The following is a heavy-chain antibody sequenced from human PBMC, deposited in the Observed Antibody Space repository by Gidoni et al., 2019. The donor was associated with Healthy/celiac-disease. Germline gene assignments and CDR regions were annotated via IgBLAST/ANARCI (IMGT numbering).Heavy chain of an antibody. Sequence: QVQLVESGGGVVQPGRSLRLSCAASGFTFSGYGMHWVRQAPGKGLEGVAVISYDGSKKYYVDSVKGRFTISRDNSKNTLYLQMTSLRAEDTAVYYCAKDWRGPYSGDHYGMDVWGQGTTVTVSS. D-gene: IGHD5-12*01. CDR3: AKDWRGPYSGDHYGMDV. V-gene: IGHV3-30*18. CDR2: ISYDGSKK. CDR1: GFTFSGYG. J-gene: IGHJ6*02.